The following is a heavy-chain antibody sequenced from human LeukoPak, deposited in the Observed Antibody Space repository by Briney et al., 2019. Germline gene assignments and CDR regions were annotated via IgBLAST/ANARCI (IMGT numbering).Heavy chain of an antibody. CDR1: GFTFSSHA. V-gene: IGHV3-64*01. D-gene: IGHD1-26*01. Sequence: PGGSLRLSCAASGFTFSSHAMHWVRQAPGKGLEYVSAISSNGGSTYYANSVKGRFTISRDNSKNTLYLQMGSLRAEDMAVYYCARARGGSYGDAFDIWGQGTMVTVSS. CDR2: ISSNGGST. J-gene: IGHJ3*02. CDR3: ARARGGSYGDAFDI.